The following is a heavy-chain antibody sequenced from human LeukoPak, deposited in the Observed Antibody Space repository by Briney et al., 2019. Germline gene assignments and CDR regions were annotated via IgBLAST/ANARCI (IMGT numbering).Heavy chain of an antibody. D-gene: IGHD3-3*01. CDR2: IYDSGST. J-gene: IGHJ4*02. CDR1: GGSISSNNYF. CDR3: QSRFLEWLLDY. V-gene: IGHV4-39*01. Sequence: SETLSLTCTVSGGSISSNNYFWGWIRQPPGKGLEWIGSIYDSGSTYYNPSLKSRVTISVDTSKSQFSLKLNSVTAADTAMYYCQSRFLEWLLDYWGQGTLVTVSS.